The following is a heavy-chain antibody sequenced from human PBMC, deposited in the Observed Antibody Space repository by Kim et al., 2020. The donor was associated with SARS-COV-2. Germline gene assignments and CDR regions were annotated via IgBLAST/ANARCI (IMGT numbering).Heavy chain of an antibody. CDR3: ARRYGGKYSILDY. D-gene: IGHD4-4*01. J-gene: IGHJ4*02. Sequence: YNPAIKSRVTISVDTSKNQFSLKLSSVTAANTAVYYCARRYGGKYSILDYWGQGTLVTVSS. V-gene: IGHV4-4*09.